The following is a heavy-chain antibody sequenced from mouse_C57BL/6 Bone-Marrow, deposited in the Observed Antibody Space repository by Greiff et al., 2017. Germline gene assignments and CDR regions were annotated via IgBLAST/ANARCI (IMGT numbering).Heavy chain of an antibody. Sequence: QVQLQQSGAELVRPGTSVKMSCKASGYTFTNYWIGWAKQRPGHGLEWIGDIYPGGGYTNYNEKFKGKATLTADKSSSTAYMQFSSPTSEDSAIYYCARGVPYYAMDYWGQGTSVTVSS. J-gene: IGHJ4*01. CDR3: ARGVPYYAMDY. CDR2: IYPGGGYT. V-gene: IGHV1-63*01. CDR1: GYTFTNYW.